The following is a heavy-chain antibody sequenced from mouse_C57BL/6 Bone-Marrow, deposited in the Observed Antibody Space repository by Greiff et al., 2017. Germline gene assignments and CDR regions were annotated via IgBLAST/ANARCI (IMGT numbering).Heavy chain of an antibody. D-gene: IGHD1-1*01. Sequence: QVTLKVCGPGLLQPSQTLSLTCSLSGFSLSTFGMGVGWIRQPSGKGLEWLAHIWWDDDKYYNPALKSRLTISKDTSKNQVFLKIANVDTADTATYYCARICGYYYGSSYRWYFDVWGTGTTVTVSS. V-gene: IGHV8-8*01. CDR3: ARICGYYYGSSYRWYFDV. J-gene: IGHJ1*03. CDR2: IWWDDDK. CDR1: GFSLSTFGMG.